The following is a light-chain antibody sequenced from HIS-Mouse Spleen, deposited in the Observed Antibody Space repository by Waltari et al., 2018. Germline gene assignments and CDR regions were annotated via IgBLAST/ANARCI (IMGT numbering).Light chain of an antibody. J-gene: IGKJ2*01. CDR2: GAS. Sequence: EIVMTQSPATLSVSPGERATLSCRASQSVSSTLAWYQQNPGQAPRLLIYGASTRATGIPARFSGSGSGTEFTLTISSLQSEDFAVYYCQQYNNWPPYTFGQGTKLEIK. CDR1: QSVSST. CDR3: QQYNNWPPYT. V-gene: IGKV3-15*01.